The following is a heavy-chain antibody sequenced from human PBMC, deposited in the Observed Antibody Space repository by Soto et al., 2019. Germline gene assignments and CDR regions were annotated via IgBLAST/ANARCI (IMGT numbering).Heavy chain of an antibody. CDR1: GFTFGDYA. CDR3: TRGAPNYYDSSGYLGYYYYGMDV. D-gene: IGHD3-22*01. V-gene: IGHV3-49*03. Sequence: PGGSLRLSCTASGFTFGDYAMSWFRQAPGKGLEWVGFIRSKAYGGTTEYAASVKGRFTISRDDSKSIAYLQMSSLKTEDTAVYYCTRGAPNYYDSSGYLGYYYYGMDVWGQGTTVTVSS. CDR2: IRSKAYGGTT. J-gene: IGHJ6*02.